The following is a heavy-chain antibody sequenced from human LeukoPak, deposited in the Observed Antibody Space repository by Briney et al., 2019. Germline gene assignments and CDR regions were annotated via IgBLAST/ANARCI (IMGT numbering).Heavy chain of an antibody. CDR3: ASYVLRYFDY. V-gene: IGHV4-30-2*01. Sequence: SETLSLTCTVSGGSISSGGYSWSWIRQPPGKGLEWIGYIYHSGSTYYNPSLKSRVTISVDRSKNQFSLKLSSVTAADTAVYYCASYVLRYFDYWGQGTLVTVSS. CDR1: GGSISSGGYS. J-gene: IGHJ4*02. D-gene: IGHD3-9*01. CDR2: IYHSGST.